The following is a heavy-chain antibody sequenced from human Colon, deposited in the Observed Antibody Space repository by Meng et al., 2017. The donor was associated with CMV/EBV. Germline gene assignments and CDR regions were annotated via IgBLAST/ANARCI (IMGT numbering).Heavy chain of an antibody. J-gene: IGHJ4*02. CDR3: ARDLWSGSSDYFDY. CDR1: GYTLTGFY. Sequence: QVQLVQSGAEVKKPGASVKVSCKASGYTLTGFYIQWVRQAPGQGLEWMGWINPKSGDTIYEQKFQGRVTMTRDTSISTVYMDLNSLRSDDTAVYFCARDLWSGSSDYFDYWGQGTLVTVSS. D-gene: IGHD3-3*01. CDR2: INPKSGDT. V-gene: IGHV1-2*02.